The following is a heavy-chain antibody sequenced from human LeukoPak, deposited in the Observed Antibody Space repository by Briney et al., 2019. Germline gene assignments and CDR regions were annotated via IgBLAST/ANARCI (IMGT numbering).Heavy chain of an antibody. CDR3: AKGTYCGGDCYSFDY. D-gene: IGHD2-21*01. Sequence: GRSLRLSCAASGFTFSSYGMHWVRQAPGKGLEWVAVIWYDGSNQYYADSVKGRFTISRDNSKNTLYLQMNSLRAEDTAVYYCAKGTYCGGDCYSFDYWGQGTLVTVSS. V-gene: IGHV3-33*06. CDR1: GFTFSSYG. CDR2: IWYDGSNQ. J-gene: IGHJ4*02.